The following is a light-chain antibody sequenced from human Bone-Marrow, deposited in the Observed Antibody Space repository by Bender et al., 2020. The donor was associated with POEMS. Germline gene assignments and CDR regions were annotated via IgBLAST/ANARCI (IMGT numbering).Light chain of an antibody. V-gene: IGLV2-23*02. CDR1: SSDVGSYNL. J-gene: IGLJ3*02. CDR2: EVN. Sequence: QSALTQPASVSGSPGQSITISCTGTSSDVGSYNLVSWYQQYPGKAPKLLIYEVNERPSGVSNRFSGSKSGSSASLAISGLQSEDAADYYCSTWDDRLNAWLFGGGTKLTVL. CDR3: STWDDRLNAWL.